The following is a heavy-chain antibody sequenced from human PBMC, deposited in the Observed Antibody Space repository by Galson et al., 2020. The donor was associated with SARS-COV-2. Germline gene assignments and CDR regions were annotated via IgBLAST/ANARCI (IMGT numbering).Heavy chain of an antibody. D-gene: IGHD3-9*01. CDR1: GGSISSGGYY. CDR2: IYYSGST. J-gene: IGHJ4*02. V-gene: IGHV4-31*03. CDR3: ARGYRYFDCLYPFDY. Sequence: SETLSLTCTVSGGSISSGGYYWSWIRQHPGKGLEWIGYIYYSGSTYYNPSLKSRVTISVDTSKNQFSLKLSSVTAADTAVYYCARGYRYFDCLYPFDYWGQGTLVTVSS.